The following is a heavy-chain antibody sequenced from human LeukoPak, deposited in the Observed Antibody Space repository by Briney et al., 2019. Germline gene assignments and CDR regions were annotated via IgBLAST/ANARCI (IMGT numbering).Heavy chain of an antibody. CDR2: INPSGGST. Sequence: ASVKVSCKASGYTFTSYYMHWVRQAPGQGLEWMGIINPSGGSTSYAQKFQGRVTMTRDTSTSTVYMELSSLRSEDTAVYYCARDLNVRFGELLSPVDYFDYWGQGTLVTVSS. J-gene: IGHJ4*02. CDR1: GYTFTSYY. CDR3: ARDLNVRFGELLSPVDYFDY. D-gene: IGHD3-10*01. V-gene: IGHV1-46*01.